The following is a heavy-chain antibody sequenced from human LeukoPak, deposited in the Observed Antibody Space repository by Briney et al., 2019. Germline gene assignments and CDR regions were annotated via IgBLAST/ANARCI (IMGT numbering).Heavy chain of an antibody. CDR3: ARDHLEAPLDYGDYGGDAFDI. Sequence: GASVKVSCKASGYTFTSYGISWVRQAPGQGIEWMGWISAYNGNTNYAQKLQGRVTMTTDTSTSTAYMELRSLRSDDTAVYYCARDHLEAPLDYGDYGGDAFDIWGQGTMVTVSS. J-gene: IGHJ3*02. D-gene: IGHD4-17*01. CDR1: GYTFTSYG. CDR2: ISAYNGNT. V-gene: IGHV1-18*01.